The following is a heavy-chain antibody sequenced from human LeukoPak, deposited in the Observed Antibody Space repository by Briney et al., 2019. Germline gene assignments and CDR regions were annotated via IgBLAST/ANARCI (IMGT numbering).Heavy chain of an antibody. CDR1: GFTFSDSY. J-gene: IGHJ6*03. Sequence: PGGSLRLSCTASGFTFSDSYMTWISQAPGKGLEWVSYISSRSSTIYYADSVKGRFTISRDNAKNSLYLQMNSLRAEDTAVYYCARLASTMVRGVIITTGTYYMDVWGKGTTVTVSS. D-gene: IGHD3-10*01. V-gene: IGHV3-11*04. CDR3: ARLASTMVRGVIITTGTYYMDV. CDR2: ISSRSSTI.